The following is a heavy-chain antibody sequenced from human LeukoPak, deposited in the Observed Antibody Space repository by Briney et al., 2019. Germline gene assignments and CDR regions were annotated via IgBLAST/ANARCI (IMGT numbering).Heavy chain of an antibody. V-gene: IGHV4-4*07. CDR1: GASISSYY. CDR2: IYVTGST. Sequence: SETLSLTCTVSGASISSYYWSWIRQPAGKALEWIGRIYVTGSTTYNPSLESRVTMSLDTSKNHFSLKLRSVTAADTAVYYCARVPNNIYSSGQTGYMDVWGKGTTVTVSS. CDR3: ARVPNNIYSSGQTGYMDV. J-gene: IGHJ6*03. D-gene: IGHD6-19*01.